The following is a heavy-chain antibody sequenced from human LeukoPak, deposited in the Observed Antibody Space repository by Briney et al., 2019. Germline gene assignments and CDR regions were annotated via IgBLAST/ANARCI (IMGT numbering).Heavy chain of an antibody. D-gene: IGHD6-19*01. CDR2: IYYSGST. V-gene: IGHV4-39*01. CDR1: GGSISSSSYY. CDR3: ARTSIAVAGKSPFDY. J-gene: IGHJ4*02. Sequence: SSETLSLTCTVSGGSISSSSYYWGWIRQPPGKGLEWIESIYYSGSTYYYPSLKSRVTISVDTSKNQFSLKLSSVTAADTAVYYCARTSIAVAGKSPFDYWGQGTLVTVSS.